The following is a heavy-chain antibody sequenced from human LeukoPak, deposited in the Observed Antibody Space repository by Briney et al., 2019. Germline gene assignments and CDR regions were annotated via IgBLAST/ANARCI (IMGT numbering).Heavy chain of an antibody. D-gene: IGHD2-2*01. CDR1: GGTFSSYA. CDR3: ARSPIVVVPAARGYYYYMDV. J-gene: IGHJ6*03. V-gene: IGHV1-69*05. CDR2: IIPIFGTA. Sequence: SVKVSCKASGGTFSSYAISWVRQAPGQGLEWMGGIIPIFGTANYAQKFQGRVTITTDESTSTAYMELSSLRSEDTAVYYCARSPIVVVPAARGYYYYMDVWGKGTTVTVSS.